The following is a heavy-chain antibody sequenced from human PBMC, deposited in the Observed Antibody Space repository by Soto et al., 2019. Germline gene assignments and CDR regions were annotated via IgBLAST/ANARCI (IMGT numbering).Heavy chain of an antibody. Sequence: EVQLVESGGGLVQPGGSLRLSCAASGFTFSNYWMSWVRQAPGKGLEWVANIKQDGSEKYYVDSVKGRFTISRDNAKNSLYLQMNSLRAEDTAVYYCARYRGSSCLDYWAREPWSPSPQ. CDR1: GFTFSNYW. D-gene: IGHD6-13*01. V-gene: IGHV3-7*01. J-gene: IGHJ4*02. CDR3: ARYRGSSCLDY. CDR2: IKQDGSEK.